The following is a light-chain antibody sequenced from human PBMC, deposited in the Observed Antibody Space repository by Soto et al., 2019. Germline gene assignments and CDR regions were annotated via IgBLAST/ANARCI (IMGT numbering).Light chain of an antibody. CDR3: QQYYSTWT. CDR1: QSVLYSSNNKNY. Sequence: DIVMTQSPDSLAVSLGERATINCKSSQSVLYSSNNKNYLAWYQQKPGQPPKLLIYWASTRESGVPDRFSGSGSGTDFTLTISSLQAEDVAVYYCQQYYSTWTFGQGTKVDIX. V-gene: IGKV4-1*01. CDR2: WAS. J-gene: IGKJ1*01.